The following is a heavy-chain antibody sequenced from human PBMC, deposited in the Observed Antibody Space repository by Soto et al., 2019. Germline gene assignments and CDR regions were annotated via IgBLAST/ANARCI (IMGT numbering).Heavy chain of an antibody. J-gene: IGHJ6*02. CDR3: ARNGIQASLGIAVADVYYYYGMDV. Sequence: EVQLVESGGVVVQPGGSLRLSCAASGFTFDDYTMHWVRQAPGKGLEWVSLISWDGGSTYYADSVKGRFTISRDNSKNSLYLQMNSLRTEDTALYYCARNGIQASLGIAVADVYYYYGMDVWGQGTTVTVSS. D-gene: IGHD6-19*01. V-gene: IGHV3-43*01. CDR1: GFTFDDYT. CDR2: ISWDGGST.